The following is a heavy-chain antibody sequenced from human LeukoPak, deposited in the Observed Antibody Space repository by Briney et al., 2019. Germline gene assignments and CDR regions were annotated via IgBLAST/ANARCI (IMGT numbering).Heavy chain of an antibody. CDR2: ISSNGGST. Sequence: GGSLRLSCAASGFTFSGCTMHWVRQAPGKGLEYVSAISSNGGSTYYANSVKGRFTISRDNSKNTLCLQMGSLRVEDMAVYYCARFFGSGSLGAFDIWGQGTMVTVSS. D-gene: IGHD3-10*01. V-gene: IGHV3-64*01. CDR1: GFTFSGCT. CDR3: ARFFGSGSLGAFDI. J-gene: IGHJ3*02.